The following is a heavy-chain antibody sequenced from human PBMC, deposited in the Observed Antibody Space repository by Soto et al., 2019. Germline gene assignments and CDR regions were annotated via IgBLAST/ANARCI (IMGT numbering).Heavy chain of an antibody. CDR3: AIMGLGTFQY. CDR1: GITFSNAW. D-gene: IGHD1-26*01. Sequence: EVQLVESGGGLVKDGGSLRLSCAVSGITFSNAWMAWVRQAPGKGLEWVGRIQKKADGGATEYAASVKSRLSISRDDSKNPLDLQMDSLKTEDSAVDYCAIMGLGTFQYWGQGTLVTVSS. J-gene: IGHJ4*02. V-gene: IGHV3-15*01. CDR2: IQKKADGGAT.